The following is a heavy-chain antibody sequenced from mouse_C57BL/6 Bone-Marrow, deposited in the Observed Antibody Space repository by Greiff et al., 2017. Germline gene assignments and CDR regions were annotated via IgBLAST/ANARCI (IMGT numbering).Heavy chain of an antibody. Sequence: QVQLQQPGAELVKPGASVKVSCKASGYTFTSYWMHWVKQRPCQGLAWIGRSHPSDSDTNYNQKFKGKATLTVDKSYSTAYMQLSSLTSEDSAVYYCATKIPYVVNAMDDWGQGTSVTVSS. D-gene: IGHD6-5*01. CDR1: GYTFTSYW. J-gene: IGHJ4*01. CDR2: SHPSDSDT. V-gene: IGHV1-74*01. CDR3: ATKIPYVVNAMDD.